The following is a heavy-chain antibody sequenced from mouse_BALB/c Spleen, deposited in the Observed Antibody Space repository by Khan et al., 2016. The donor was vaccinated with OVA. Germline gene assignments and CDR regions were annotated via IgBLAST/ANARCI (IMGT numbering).Heavy chain of an antibody. J-gene: IGHJ2*01. V-gene: IGHV3-2*02. CDR3: ARAARMKY. CDR1: GYSITTGYG. D-gene: IGHD1-2*01. Sequence: QLEESGPCLVKPSQSLSLTCTVTGYSITTGYGWNWIRQFPGNKLEWMGYISYSGSTNYNPSLKSRISITRDTSKNQFFLQLNSVTTEDTATFYRARAARMKYWGQGTTLTGSS. CDR2: ISYSGST.